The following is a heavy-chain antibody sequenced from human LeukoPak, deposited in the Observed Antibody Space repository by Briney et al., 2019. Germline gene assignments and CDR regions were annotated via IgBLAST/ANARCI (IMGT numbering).Heavy chain of an antibody. J-gene: IGHJ4*02. V-gene: IGHV7-4-1*02. Sequence: ASVKVSCKASGYTFKSYAMNWVRQAPGQGLECLGWINTNTGNPTYAQGFTGRFVFSLDTSVSTAYLQISSLKAEDTAVYYCARSYYHFWSDYQYPGDYWGQGTLVTVSS. CDR1: GYTFKSYA. CDR2: INTNTGNP. D-gene: IGHD3-3*01. CDR3: ARSYYHFWSDYQYPGDY.